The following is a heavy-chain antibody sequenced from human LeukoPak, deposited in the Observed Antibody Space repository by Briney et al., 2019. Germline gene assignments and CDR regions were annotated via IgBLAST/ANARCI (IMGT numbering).Heavy chain of an antibody. CDR1: GGSISSSSYY. V-gene: IGHV4-39*01. CDR3: ARTDSSGYYYESYYFDY. Sequence: PSETLSLTCTVSGGSISSSSYYWGWIRQPPGKGLGWIGSIYYSGSTYYNPSLKSRVTISVDTSKNQFSLKLSSVTAADTAVYYCARTDSSGYYYESYYFDYWGQGTLVTVSS. CDR2: IYYSGST. D-gene: IGHD3-22*01. J-gene: IGHJ4*02.